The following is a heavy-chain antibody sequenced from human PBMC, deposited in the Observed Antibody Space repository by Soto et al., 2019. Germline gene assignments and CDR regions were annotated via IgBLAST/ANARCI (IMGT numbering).Heavy chain of an antibody. V-gene: IGHV3-23*01. D-gene: IGHD3-16*01. CDR2: LSDTT. CDR3: ARSLGPSRHFFDH. J-gene: IGHJ4*02. Sequence: EVQLLDSGGDLVQPGGSLRLSCAASGFTFNNYDMSWVRQAPGKGLEWVSTLSDTTYYADSVRGRFTISRDTSGSTLYLQVNSLRVDGTDVYYCARSLGPSRHFFDHWGQGTLVTVSS. CDR1: GFTFNNYD.